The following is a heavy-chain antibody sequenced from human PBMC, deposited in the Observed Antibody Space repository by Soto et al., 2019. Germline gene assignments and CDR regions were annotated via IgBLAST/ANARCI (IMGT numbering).Heavy chain of an antibody. V-gene: IGHV3-21*01. J-gene: IGHJ4*02. Sequence: GGSLRLSCAASGFTFSSYSMNWVRQAPGKGLEWVSSISSSSSYIYYADSVKGRFTISRDNAKNSLYLQMNSLRAEDTAVYYCARDLRGIGQQLPRQSGLGRRRGDVAEDYWGQGTLVTVSS. CDR2: ISSSSSYI. D-gene: IGHD6-13*01. CDR1: GFTFSSYS. CDR3: ARDLRGIGQQLPRQSGLGRRRGDVAEDY.